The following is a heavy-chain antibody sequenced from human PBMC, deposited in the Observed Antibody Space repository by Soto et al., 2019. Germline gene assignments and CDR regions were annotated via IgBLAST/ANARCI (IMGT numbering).Heavy chain of an antibody. Sequence: GGSLRLSCAASGFTFSSYTMNWVRQAPGKGLEWVSSISGSGTYIYYADSVKGRFTISRDNAKNSLDLQMNSLRAEDTAVYYCARDGASCVSSRCYHNGFWFDPRGQGSLVTVSS. CDR1: GFTFSSYT. CDR3: ARDGASCVSSRCYHNGFWFDP. CDR2: ISGSGTYI. J-gene: IGHJ5*02. V-gene: IGHV3-21*01. D-gene: IGHD2-15*01.